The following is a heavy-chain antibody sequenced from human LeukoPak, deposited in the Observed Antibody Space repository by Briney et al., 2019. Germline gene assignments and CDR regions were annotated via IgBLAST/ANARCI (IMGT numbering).Heavy chain of an antibody. D-gene: IGHD3-10*01. Sequence: GGSLRLSCAASGFTFSNYWISWVRQAPGKGLEWVANIKQDESEKYYVGSVKGRFTISRDNAKNSLYLQMNSLRAEDTAVYYCARDRYASVWGQGTLVTVSS. CDR1: GFTFSNYW. CDR3: ARDRYASV. CDR2: IKQDESEK. J-gene: IGHJ4*02. V-gene: IGHV3-7*03.